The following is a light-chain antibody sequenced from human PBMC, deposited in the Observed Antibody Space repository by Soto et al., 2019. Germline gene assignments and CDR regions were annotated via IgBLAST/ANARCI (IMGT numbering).Light chain of an antibody. CDR3: SSNAGTPFV. J-gene: IGLJ1*01. CDR2: EVN. CDR1: SSDVGRYNY. Sequence: LTQPPSASGSPGQSVTISCTGTSSDVGRYNYVSWYQQHPGKAPKLMISEVNKRAAGVPDRFSGSKSGNTASLTVSGLQAEDEADYWCSSNAGTPFVFGTGTKVTVL. V-gene: IGLV2-8*01.